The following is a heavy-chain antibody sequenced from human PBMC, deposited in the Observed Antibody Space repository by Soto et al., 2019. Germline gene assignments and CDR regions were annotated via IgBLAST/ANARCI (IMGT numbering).Heavy chain of an antibody. J-gene: IGHJ5*02. Sequence: ASVKVSCKVSGYTLTELSMHWVRQAPGKGLEWMGGFDPEDGETIYAQKFQGRVTMTEDTSTDTAYMELGSLRSEDTAVYYCATAPRYCSGGSCRAGPNWFDPWGQGTLVTVSS. CDR3: ATAPRYCSGGSCRAGPNWFDP. V-gene: IGHV1-24*01. CDR2: FDPEDGET. D-gene: IGHD2-15*01. CDR1: GYTLTELS.